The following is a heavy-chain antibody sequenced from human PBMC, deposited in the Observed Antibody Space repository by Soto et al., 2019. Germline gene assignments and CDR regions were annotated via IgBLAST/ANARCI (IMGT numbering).Heavy chain of an antibody. V-gene: IGHV4-30-4*01. D-gene: IGHD3-10*01. J-gene: IGHJ4*02. Sequence: TLSLTCTVSGGSISSGDYYWSWIRQPPGKGLEWIGYIYYSGSTYYNPSLKSRVTISVDTSKNQFSLKLSSVTAADTAVYYCARDNVLLWFGDTGYFDYWGQGTLVTVSS. CDR2: IYYSGST. CDR3: ARDNVLLWFGDTGYFDY. CDR1: GGSISSGDYY.